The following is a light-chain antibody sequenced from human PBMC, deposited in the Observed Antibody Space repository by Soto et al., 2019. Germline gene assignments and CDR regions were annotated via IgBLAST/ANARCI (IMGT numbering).Light chain of an antibody. Sequence: QSVLTQPASVSGSPGQSITISCTGTSSDIGNYNYVSWYQQHPGKAPKLIIYEVTNRPSEISNRFSGSKFGNTASLTISGLQAEDEADYFCSSFISTSTLFVFGTGTKATVL. V-gene: IGLV2-14*01. CDR2: EVT. CDR1: SSDIGNYNY. CDR3: SSFISTSTLFV. J-gene: IGLJ1*01.